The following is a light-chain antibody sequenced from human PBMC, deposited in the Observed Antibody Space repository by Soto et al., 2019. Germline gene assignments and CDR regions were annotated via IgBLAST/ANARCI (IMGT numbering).Light chain of an antibody. Sequence: IVLTPAPDTLSFSPGERATLSWRASETTSSSYLAWYQQKPGQAPRLLIWHASNRATGIPDRFSGSGSGTSFTLTISRLEPEDFAVYYCQQYGGSPGTFGPGTKVDIK. V-gene: IGKV3-20*01. CDR3: QQYGGSPGT. CDR1: ETTSSSY. CDR2: HAS. J-gene: IGKJ3*01.